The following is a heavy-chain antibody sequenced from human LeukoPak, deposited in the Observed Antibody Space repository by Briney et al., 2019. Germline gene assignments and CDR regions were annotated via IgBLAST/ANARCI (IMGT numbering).Heavy chain of an antibody. J-gene: IGHJ4*02. CDR3: ARLRSPGDFDY. CDR1: GFTFSSYS. Sequence: PGGSLRLSCAASGFTFSSYSMNWIRQPPGKGLEWIATIYYTGSTYYNPSLKSRVTISVDTSKNQFSLRPNSVTAADTAMYYCARLRSPGDFDYWGQGTLVTVSS. D-gene: IGHD1-26*01. V-gene: IGHV4-39*07. CDR2: IYYTGST.